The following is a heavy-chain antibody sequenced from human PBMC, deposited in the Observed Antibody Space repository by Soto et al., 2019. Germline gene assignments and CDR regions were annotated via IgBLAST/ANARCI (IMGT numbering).Heavy chain of an antibody. Sequence: GGSLRLSCAASGFTFSSYDMHWVRQATGKGLEWVSAIGTAGDTYYPGSVKGRFTISRENAKNSLYLQMNSLRAEDTAVYYCARAQYSSSFWTYYYGMDVWGQGTTVTVSS. CDR2: IGTAGDT. CDR3: ARAQYSSSFWTYYYGMDV. J-gene: IGHJ6*02. CDR1: GFTFSSYD. V-gene: IGHV3-13*01. D-gene: IGHD6-6*01.